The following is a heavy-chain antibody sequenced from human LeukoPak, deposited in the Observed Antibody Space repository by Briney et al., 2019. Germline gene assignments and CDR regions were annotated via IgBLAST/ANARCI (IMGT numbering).Heavy chain of an antibody. D-gene: IGHD2-15*01. CDR2: INPNSGGT. CDR3: ARDIVTERGYCSGGSCYFDY. CDR1: GYTFTGYF. Sequence: ASVKVSCKASGYTFTGYFMHWVRQAPGQGLEWMGWINPNSGGTNSAQKFQGRVTMTRDTSISTAYMGLSRLRSDDTAVYYCARDIVTERGYCSGGSCYFDYWGQGTLVTVSS. V-gene: IGHV1-2*02. J-gene: IGHJ4*02.